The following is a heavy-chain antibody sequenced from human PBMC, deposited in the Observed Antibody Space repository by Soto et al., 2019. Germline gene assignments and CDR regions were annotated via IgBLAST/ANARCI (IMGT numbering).Heavy chain of an antibody. J-gene: IGHJ4*02. CDR3: ARDYYDSSGYRWIDY. Sequence: PGGSLRLSCAASGFTFSSYAMHWVRQAPGKGLEWVAVISYDGSNKYYADSVKGRFTISRDNSKNTLYLQMNSLRAEDTAVYYCARDYYDSSGYRWIDYWGQGTLVTVSS. CDR2: ISYDGSNK. CDR1: GFTFSSYA. V-gene: IGHV3-30-3*01. D-gene: IGHD3-22*01.